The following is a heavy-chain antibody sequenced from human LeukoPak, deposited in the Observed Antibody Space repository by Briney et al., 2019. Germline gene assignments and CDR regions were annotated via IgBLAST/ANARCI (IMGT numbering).Heavy chain of an antibody. CDR3: ASTLPGGVVY. J-gene: IGHJ4*02. CDR1: GVSISSGSHY. V-gene: IGHV4-39*07. Sequence: SETLSLTCTVSGVSISSGSHYWGWIRQPPGKGLEWIGTIYYYETTYYDPSLKSRVTISVDKSKNQFSLKLSSVTAADTAVYYCASTLPGGVVYWGQGTLVTVSS. D-gene: IGHD2-21*01. CDR2: IYYYETT.